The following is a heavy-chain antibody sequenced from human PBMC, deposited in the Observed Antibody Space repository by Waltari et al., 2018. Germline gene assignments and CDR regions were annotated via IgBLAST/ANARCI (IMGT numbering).Heavy chain of an antibody. CDR1: GGTFSSYA. CDR2: IIPIFGTA. V-gene: IGHV1-69*12. CDR3: ARGGLAYCGGDCYSPQYYFDY. Sequence: QVQLVQSGAEVKKPGSSVKVSCKASGGTFSSYAISWVRQAPGQGLEWMGGIIPIFGTANYAQKFQGRVTITADESTSTAYMELSSLRSEDTAVYYCARGGLAYCGGDCYSPQYYFDYWGQGTLVTVSS. J-gene: IGHJ4*02. D-gene: IGHD2-21*01.